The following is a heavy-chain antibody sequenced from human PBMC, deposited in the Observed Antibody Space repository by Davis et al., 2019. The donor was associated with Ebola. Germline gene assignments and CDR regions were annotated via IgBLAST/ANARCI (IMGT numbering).Heavy chain of an antibody. V-gene: IGHV1-69*04. J-gene: IGHJ5*02. CDR2: IIPILGIA. CDR3: ARDPNWFDP. CDR1: AGTFSSYA. Sequence: SVQVSCKASAGTFSSYAISWVRQAPGQGLEWTGRIIPILGIANYAQKFQGRVTITADKSTSTAYMELSSLRSEDTAVYYCARDPNWFDPWGQGTLVTVSS.